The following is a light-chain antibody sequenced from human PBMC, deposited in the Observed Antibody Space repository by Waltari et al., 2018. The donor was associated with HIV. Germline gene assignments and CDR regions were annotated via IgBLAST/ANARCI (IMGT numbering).Light chain of an antibody. CDR2: WAS. CDR1: QSVLSSFNNKNY. V-gene: IGKV4-1*01. CDR3: QQYYSLPIT. Sequence: DIWLTKSQASLAVSLAERAAINSSSSQSVLSSFNNKNYLAWFQQKPGQPPKLLIDWASTRESGVPDRFSGSGSGTDFTLTISSLQAEDVAVYYCQQYYSLPITFGQGTRLEIK. J-gene: IGKJ5*01.